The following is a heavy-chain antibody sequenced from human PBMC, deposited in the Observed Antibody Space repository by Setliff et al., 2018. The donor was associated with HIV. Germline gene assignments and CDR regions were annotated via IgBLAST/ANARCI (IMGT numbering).Heavy chain of an antibody. Sequence: ASVKVSCKASGFTLNHYALSWVRQAPGKRPEWMGGTIPMSDIPNYAQNFQGRVTITAEHSTTTTYMELSSLSSEDTAVYYCVRVVPWYYGRSGYLASWDYWGQGTQVTVSA. V-gene: IGHV1-69*10. D-gene: IGHD3-22*01. CDR3: VRVVPWYYGRSGYLASWDY. CDR2: TIPMSDIP. CDR1: GFTLNHYA. J-gene: IGHJ4*02.